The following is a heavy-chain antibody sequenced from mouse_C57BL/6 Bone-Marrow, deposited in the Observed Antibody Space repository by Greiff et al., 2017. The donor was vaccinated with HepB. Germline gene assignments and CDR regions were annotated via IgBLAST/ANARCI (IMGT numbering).Heavy chain of an antibody. Sequence: QVQLKESGAELVRPGTSVKMSCKASGYTFTNYWIGWAKQRPGHGLAWIGDIYPGGGYTNYNEKFKGKATLTADKSSSTAYMQVSSLTSEDSAIDYCARWGSSGYLYDFDYWGQGTTLTVSS. CDR1: GYTFTNYW. J-gene: IGHJ2*01. D-gene: IGHD3-2*02. V-gene: IGHV1-63*01. CDR3: ARWGSSGYLYDFDY. CDR2: IYPGGGYT.